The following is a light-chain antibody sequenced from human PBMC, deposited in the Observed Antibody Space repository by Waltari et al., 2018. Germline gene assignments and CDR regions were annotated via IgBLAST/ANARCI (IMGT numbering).Light chain of an antibody. Sequence: SDELTQPPSVSVSPGQTARITCSGDALPNKYAHWYQQKSGQAPVVVIYEDNKRPSEIPERFSGSSSGTMATLTIRVAQVEDEADYYCYSTDSSGLGVFGTGTKVTVL. CDR2: EDN. CDR1: ALPNKY. V-gene: IGLV3-10*01. J-gene: IGLJ1*01. CDR3: YSTDSSGLGV.